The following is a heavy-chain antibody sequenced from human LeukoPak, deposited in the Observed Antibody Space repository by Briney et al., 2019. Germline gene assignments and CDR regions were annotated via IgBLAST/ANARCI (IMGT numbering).Heavy chain of an antibody. V-gene: IGHV3-48*03. Sequence: GGSLRLSCAASGFTFSSYEMNWVRHAPGKGLEWVSYISSSGSVEYYADSVKGRFTISRDNAKNSLYLQMNSLRDEDTAVYYCARDLDRRGYSYGFFDYWGQGTLVTASS. CDR1: GFTFSSYE. D-gene: IGHD5-18*01. CDR3: ARDLDRRGYSYGFFDY. CDR2: ISSSGSVE. J-gene: IGHJ4*02.